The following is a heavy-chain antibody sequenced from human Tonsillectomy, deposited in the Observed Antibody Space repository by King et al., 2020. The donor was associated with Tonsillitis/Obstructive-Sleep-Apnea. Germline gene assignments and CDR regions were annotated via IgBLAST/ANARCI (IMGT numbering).Heavy chain of an antibody. CDR3: ARVIAWFDP. CDR1: GFTFSDYS. J-gene: IGHJ5*02. CDR2: ISSTNIK. D-gene: IGHD2-21*01. V-gene: IGHV3-48*02. Sequence: DVQLVESGGGLVQPGGSLRLSCAASGFTFSDYSMNWVRQAPGKGLEWVSHISSTNIKYYADSVKGRFTISRDNAKNSLYLQMNSLRDEDTAVYYCARVIAWFDPWGQGTLVTVSS.